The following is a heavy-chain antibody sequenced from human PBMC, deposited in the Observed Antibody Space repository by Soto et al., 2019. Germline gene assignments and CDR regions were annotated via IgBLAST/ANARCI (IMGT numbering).Heavy chain of an antibody. CDR3: ARHRPPYQLVSTPSYYYGMDV. CDR2: IIPFFGTA. D-gene: IGHD2-2*01. J-gene: IGHJ6*02. CDR1: GGTFSNYA. V-gene: IGHV1-69*01. Sequence: QVQLVQSGAEVKKPGSSVRVSCKASGGTFSNYAISWVRQAPGQGLEWMGGIIPFFGTANSAQKFQGRVTITADESTSTAYMDLSSLRSEDTAVYYCARHRPPYQLVSTPSYYYGMDVWGQGTTVTVSS.